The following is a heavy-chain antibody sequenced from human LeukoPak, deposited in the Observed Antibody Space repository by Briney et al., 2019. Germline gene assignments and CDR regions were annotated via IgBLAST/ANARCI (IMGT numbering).Heavy chain of an antibody. CDR1: GFTFSSYS. CDR2: ISSSSYI. V-gene: IGHV3-21*01. Sequence: GGSLRLSCAASGFTFSSYSMNWVRQAPGKGLEWVSSISSSSYIYYADSVKGRFTISRDNAKNSLYLQMNSLRAEDTAVYYCARSGYYYDSSGYLGAFDIWGQGTMVTVSS. J-gene: IGHJ3*02. CDR3: ARSGYYYDSSGYLGAFDI. D-gene: IGHD3-22*01.